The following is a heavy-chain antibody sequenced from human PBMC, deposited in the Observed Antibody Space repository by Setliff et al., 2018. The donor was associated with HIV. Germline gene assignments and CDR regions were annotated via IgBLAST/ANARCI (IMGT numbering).Heavy chain of an antibody. D-gene: IGHD3-9*01. J-gene: IGHJ5*02. CDR1: GFSLATDGVA. Sequence: SGPTLVNPTQTLTLTCDFSGFSLATDGVAVGWIRQPPGKGPEWLARIYWDGDKRYNPSLKDRLTITKPTFNNHVVLKMSNMVPADTATYYCTHGNNFRSGYFASWGQGTLVTFSS. CDR2: IYWDGDK. V-gene: IGHV2-5*02. CDR3: THGNNFRSGYFAS.